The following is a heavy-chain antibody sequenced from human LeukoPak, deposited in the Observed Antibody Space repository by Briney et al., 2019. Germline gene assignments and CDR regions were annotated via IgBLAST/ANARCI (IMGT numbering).Heavy chain of an antibody. CDR1: GFTFNSYW. D-gene: IGHD5-12*01. Sequence: GGSLRLSCAASGFTFNSYWMHWVRQVPGKGLVWVSRINSDGSSPTYADSVKGRFTITRDNAKNTLYLQMNSLRAEDTAVYYCARADIVATISDYWGQGTLVTVSS. J-gene: IGHJ4*02. CDR3: ARADIVATISDY. CDR2: INSDGSSP. V-gene: IGHV3-74*01.